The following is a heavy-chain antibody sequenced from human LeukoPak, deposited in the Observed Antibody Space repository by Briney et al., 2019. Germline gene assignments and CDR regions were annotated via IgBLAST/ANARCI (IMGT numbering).Heavy chain of an antibody. D-gene: IGHD3-22*01. Sequence: GGSLRLSCAASGFTFDDYGLSWVRQVPGKGLEWVSGLNWNGASTGYADSVKGRFSISRDNAKNSLYLQMNSLRAEDTAVYYCARDHHRRLYDSQARDTFDIWGQGTLVTVSS. CDR1: GFTFDDYG. J-gene: IGHJ3*02. CDR2: LNWNGAST. CDR3: ARDHHRRLYDSQARDTFDI. V-gene: IGHV3-20*04.